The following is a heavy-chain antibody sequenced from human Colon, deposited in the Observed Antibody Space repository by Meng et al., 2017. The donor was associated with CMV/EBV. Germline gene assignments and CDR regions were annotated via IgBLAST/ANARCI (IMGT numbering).Heavy chain of an antibody. CDR2: IYDTGRT. V-gene: IGHV3-66*01. CDR3: ARNRLECGGDCYFADS. J-gene: IGHJ5*02. Sequence: GESLKISCAASGFSVRNNYVSWVRQGPGKGLEWVSVIYDTGRTYYADSVKGRFTVSRDESKNTVFLQMNNLRAEDTAVYCCARNRLECGGDCYFADSWGQGTLVTVSS. CDR1: GFSVRNNY. D-gene: IGHD2-21*02.